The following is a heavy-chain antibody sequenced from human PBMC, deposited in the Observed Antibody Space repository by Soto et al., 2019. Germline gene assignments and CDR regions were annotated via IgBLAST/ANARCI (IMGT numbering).Heavy chain of an antibody. J-gene: IGHJ4*02. V-gene: IGHV3-30-3*01. CDR1: GFTFSSYA. CDR3: ARDREPWYYYDSSGPSRFDY. Sequence: GGSLRLSCAASGFTFSSYAMHWVLQAPGKGLEWVAVISYDGSNKYYADSVKGRFTISRDNSKNTLYLQMNSLRAEDTAVYYCARDREPWYYYDSSGPSRFDYWGQGTLVTVSS. D-gene: IGHD3-22*01. CDR2: ISYDGSNK.